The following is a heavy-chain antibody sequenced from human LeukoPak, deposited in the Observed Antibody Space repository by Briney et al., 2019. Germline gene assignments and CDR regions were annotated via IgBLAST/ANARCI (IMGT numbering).Heavy chain of an antibody. Sequence: SETLSLTCTVSGGSVSTYYWSWIRQTPGKGLEWIGYIHYSGSTNYNPSLNSRVTISVDTSKNQFSLKVNSVTAADTAVYYCARGTHSSSPIPLDYWGQGTLVTVSS. CDR1: GGSVSTYY. V-gene: IGHV4-59*02. J-gene: IGHJ4*02. CDR3: ARGTHSSSPIPLDY. CDR2: IHYSGST. D-gene: IGHD6-6*01.